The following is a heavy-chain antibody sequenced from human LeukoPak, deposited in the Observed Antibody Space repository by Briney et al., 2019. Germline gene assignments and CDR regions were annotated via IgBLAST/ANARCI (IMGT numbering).Heavy chain of an antibody. J-gene: IGHJ4*02. D-gene: IGHD5-12*01. CDR3: AKDPRVATIEIFDY. Sequence: GGSLRLSCAASGFTFSSYAMSWVRQAPGKGLEWVSSISGGGGVTYYADSVKGRFTISRDNSKNMLYLQMNSLRAEDTAVYYCAKDPRVATIEIFDYWGQGTLVTVSS. CDR2: ISGGGGVT. V-gene: IGHV3-23*01. CDR1: GFTFSSYA.